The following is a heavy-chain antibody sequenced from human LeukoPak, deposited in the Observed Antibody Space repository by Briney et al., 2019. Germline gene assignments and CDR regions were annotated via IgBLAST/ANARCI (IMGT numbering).Heavy chain of an antibody. Sequence: GGSLRLSCAASGFTFSSYGMHWVRQAPGKGLEWVAVISYDGSNKYYADSVKGRFTISRDNSKNTLYLQMDSLRAEDTAVYYCAKDRPWFDPWGQGTLVTVSS. J-gene: IGHJ5*02. CDR2: ISYDGSNK. CDR1: GFTFSSYG. CDR3: AKDRPWFDP. V-gene: IGHV3-30*18.